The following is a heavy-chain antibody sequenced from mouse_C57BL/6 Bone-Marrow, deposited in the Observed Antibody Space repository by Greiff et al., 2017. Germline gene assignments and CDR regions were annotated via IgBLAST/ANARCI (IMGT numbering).Heavy chain of an antibody. CDR3: ARGGDGYYPDY. CDR2: INPNNGGT. J-gene: IGHJ2*01. V-gene: IGHV1-18*01. CDR1: GYTFTDYN. D-gene: IGHD2-3*01. Sequence: EVQGVESGPELVKPGASVKIPCKASGYTFTDYNMDWVKQSHGKSLEWIGDINPNNGGTIYNQKFKGKATLTVDTSSRTAYMELRSLTSEDTAVYYCARGGDGYYPDYWGQGTTLTVAS.